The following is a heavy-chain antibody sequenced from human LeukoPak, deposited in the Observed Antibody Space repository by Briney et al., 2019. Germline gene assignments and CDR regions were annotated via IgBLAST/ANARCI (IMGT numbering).Heavy chain of an antibody. V-gene: IGHV3-48*02. CDR3: AKSPYGDFGYYFDS. D-gene: IGHD4-17*01. J-gene: IGHJ4*02. CDR2: INSRSSAI. CDR1: GFTFSTYS. Sequence: GWSLRLSCAASGFTFSTYSMNWVRLAPGKGQARVSYINSRSSAIYYADSVKGRFTFSRDNVKNSLYLQMNSLRDEDTAVYYCAKSPYGDFGYYFDSWGQGTLVTVSS.